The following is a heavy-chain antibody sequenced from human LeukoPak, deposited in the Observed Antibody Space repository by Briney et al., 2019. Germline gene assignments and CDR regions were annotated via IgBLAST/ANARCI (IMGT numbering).Heavy chain of an antibody. CDR1: GFTFNNYA. D-gene: IGHD2-2*01. Sequence: PGGSLRLSCAASGFTFNNYAMSWVRQAPGKGLEWVSVISGSGANTYYADSVKGRFTITRDNSKNTLYLQMNNLRAEDTAVYYCANEVPHFDYWGQGTLVTVSS. J-gene: IGHJ4*02. CDR2: ISGSGANT. V-gene: IGHV3-23*01. CDR3: ANEVPHFDY.